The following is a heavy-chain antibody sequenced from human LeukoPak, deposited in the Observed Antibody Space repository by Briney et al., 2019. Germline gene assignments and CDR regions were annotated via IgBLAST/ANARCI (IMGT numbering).Heavy chain of an antibody. CDR1: GGSISSGDYY. V-gene: IGHV4-30-4*01. J-gene: IGHJ4*02. D-gene: IGHD5-18*01. Sequence: SETLSLNCTGSGGSISSGDYYWTWIRQPPGEGLEWIGYIYHSGGTYYNPSLKSRVTISVDTSKNQFSLKLTSVTAADTAVYYCASEGDTAMVWGQGTLVTVSS. CDR2: IYHSGGT. CDR3: ASEGDTAMV.